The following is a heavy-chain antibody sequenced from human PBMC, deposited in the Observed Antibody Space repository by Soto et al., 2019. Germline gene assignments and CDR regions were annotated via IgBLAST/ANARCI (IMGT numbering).Heavy chain of an antibody. V-gene: IGHV1-18*01. D-gene: IGHD6-13*01. CDR1: GYTFTSYG. CDR3: ARCIATAGQNWFDP. Sequence: VASVKVSCKASGYTFTSYGISWVRQAPGQGLEWMGWISAYNGNTNYAQKLQGRVTMTTDTSTSTAYMELRSLRSDDTAVYYCARCIATAGQNWFDPWGQGTLVTVSS. J-gene: IGHJ5*02. CDR2: ISAYNGNT.